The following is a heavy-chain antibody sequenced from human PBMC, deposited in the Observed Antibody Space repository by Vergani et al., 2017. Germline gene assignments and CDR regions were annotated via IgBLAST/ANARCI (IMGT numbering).Heavy chain of an antibody. J-gene: IGHJ6*02. CDR2: IWYDGSNK. V-gene: IGHV3-33*01. D-gene: IGHD1-26*01. CDR3: ARGVGATSRYYYGMDV. CDR1: GFTFSSYG. Sequence: QVQLVESGGGVVQPGRSLRLSCAASGFTFSSYGMHWVRQAPGKGLEWVAVIWYDGSNKYYADSVKGRFTISRDNSKNTLYLQMNSLGAEDTAVYDCARGVGATSRYYYGMDVWGQGTTVTVSS.